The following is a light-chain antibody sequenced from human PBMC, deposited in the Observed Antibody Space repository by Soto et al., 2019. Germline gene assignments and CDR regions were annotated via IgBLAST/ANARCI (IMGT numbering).Light chain of an antibody. CDR2: EVS. CDR1: SSDVGGYNF. J-gene: IGLJ2*01. V-gene: IGLV2-8*01. CDR3: TSYAGSNIPVV. Sequence: QSALTQPPSASGSPGQSVTISCTGTSSDVGGYNFVSWYQQHPGKAPKLMIYEVSKRPSGVPDRFSGSKSGNTASLTVSGLQADDEADYYCTSYAGSNIPVVLGGGTKLTVL.